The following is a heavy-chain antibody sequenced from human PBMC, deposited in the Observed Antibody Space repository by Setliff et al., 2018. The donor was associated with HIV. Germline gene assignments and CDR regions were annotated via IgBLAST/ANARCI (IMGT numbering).Heavy chain of an antibody. CDR2: ISQSGKT. D-gene: IGHD6-13*01. Sequence: SETLSLTCAVSADSIGTNHWWNWVRQPPGKGLEWIGEISQSGKTNYHPSLKSRITMSMEASKTHFSLTLNSVTAADTAVYYCARAVAASATSVVDYWGQGIQVTVS. J-gene: IGHJ4*02. V-gene: IGHV4-4*02. CDR3: ARAVAASATSVVDY. CDR1: ADSIGTNHW.